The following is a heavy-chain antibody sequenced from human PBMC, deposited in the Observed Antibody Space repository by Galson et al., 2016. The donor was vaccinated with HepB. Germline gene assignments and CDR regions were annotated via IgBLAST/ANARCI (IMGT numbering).Heavy chain of an antibody. Sequence: TLSLTCTVSGGSISSGSYYWSWIRQPAGKELEWIGRIYSSGSTNYNPSLKSRLTISVDTSKNQFSLRLSSVTAADTAVYYCARDTRYHDFWSGPAAFDIWGQGTMVTVSS. V-gene: IGHV4-61*02. J-gene: IGHJ3*02. D-gene: IGHD3-3*01. CDR2: IYSSGST. CDR3: ARDTRYHDFWSGPAAFDI. CDR1: GGSISSGSYY.